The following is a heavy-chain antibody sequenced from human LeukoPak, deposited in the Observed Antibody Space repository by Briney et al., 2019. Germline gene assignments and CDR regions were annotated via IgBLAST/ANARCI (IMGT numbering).Heavy chain of an antibody. D-gene: IGHD3-10*01. Sequence: GASVKVSCKASGYTFTSYAMNWVRQAPGQGLEWMGWINTNTGNPTYAQGFTGRFVVSLDTSVSTAYLQISSLKAEDTAVYYCARGTPTPTYYYGSGSPRGGFFYYYYYMDVWGKGTTVTVSS. CDR3: ARGTPTPTYYYGSGSPRGGFFYYYYYMDV. J-gene: IGHJ6*03. CDR2: INTNTGNP. CDR1: GYTFTSYA. V-gene: IGHV7-4-1*02.